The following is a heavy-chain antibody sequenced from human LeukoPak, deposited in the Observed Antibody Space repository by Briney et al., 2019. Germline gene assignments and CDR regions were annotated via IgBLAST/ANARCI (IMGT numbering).Heavy chain of an antibody. CDR2: IDPSDSYT. CDR1: GYSFTSYW. D-gene: IGHD1-20*01. V-gene: IGHV5-10-1*01. CDR3: ARHPITGIKSFDY. Sequence: GESLKISCQGSGYSFTSYWISWVRQMPGKGLEWMGRIDPSDSYTNYSPSFQGHVTISADKSISTAYLQWSSLKASDTAMYYCARHPITGIKSFDYWGQGTLVTVSS. J-gene: IGHJ4*02.